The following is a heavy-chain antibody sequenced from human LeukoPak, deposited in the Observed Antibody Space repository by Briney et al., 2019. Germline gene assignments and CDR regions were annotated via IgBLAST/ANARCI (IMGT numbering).Heavy chain of an antibody. Sequence: SETLSLTCTVSGGSISSYYWSWIRQPAGKGLEWIGRIYTSGSTNYNPSLKSRVTMSVDTSKNQFSLKLSSVTAADTAVYYCARGPYYYDSSGGRPFDIWGQGTMVTVSS. CDR1: GGSISSYY. CDR3: ARGPYYYDSSGGRPFDI. V-gene: IGHV4-4*07. CDR2: IYTSGST. J-gene: IGHJ3*02. D-gene: IGHD3-22*01.